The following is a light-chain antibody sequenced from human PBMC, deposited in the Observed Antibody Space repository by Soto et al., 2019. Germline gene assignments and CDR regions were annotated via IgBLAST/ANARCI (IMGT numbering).Light chain of an antibody. CDR3: XXXXXXPPT. J-gene: IGKJ1*01. CDR1: QSVSSSY. CDR2: GAS. V-gene: IGKV3-20*01. Sequence: EIVLTQSPGTLSLSPWERATLSCRASQSVSSSYLAWYQQKPGQAPRLLIYGASSRATGIPDRFSGSGSGTDFTLTISRLEPEDFAVXXXXXXXXXPPTFGQGTKVDIK.